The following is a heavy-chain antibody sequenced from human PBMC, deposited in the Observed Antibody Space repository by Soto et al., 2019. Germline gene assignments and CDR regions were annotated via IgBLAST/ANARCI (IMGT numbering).Heavy chain of an antibody. Sequence: PGGSMILSCASSGFTFSSFRMNWVRQAPGRGLEWVAYITSSSDTIYYSDSVKGRFTISRDNGKNSLFLQMNSLRADDTAVSYCASGGIAVHWGQGTLVTAPQ. CDR3: ASGGIAVH. J-gene: IGHJ4*02. CDR2: ITSSSDTI. V-gene: IGHV3-48*01. CDR1: GFTFSSFR. D-gene: IGHD6-19*01.